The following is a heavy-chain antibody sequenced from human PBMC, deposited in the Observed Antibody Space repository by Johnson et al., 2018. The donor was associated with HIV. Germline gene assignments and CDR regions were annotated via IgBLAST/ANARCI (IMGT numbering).Heavy chain of an antibody. CDR3: ARAGQLPEDAFDI. CDR1: GFNFSNHA. CDR2: INWNGGST. V-gene: IGHV3-20*04. J-gene: IGHJ3*02. Sequence: VQLVESGGGLVQPGGSLRVSCTASGFNFSNHAMSWVRQAPGKGLEWVSGINWNGGSTGYADSVKGRFTISRDNTKNSLYLQMNSLRAEDTGVYYCARAGQLPEDAFDIWGQGTMVTVSS. D-gene: IGHD1-7*01.